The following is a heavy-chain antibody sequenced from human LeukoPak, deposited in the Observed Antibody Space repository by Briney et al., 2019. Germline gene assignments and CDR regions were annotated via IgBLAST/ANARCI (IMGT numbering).Heavy chain of an antibody. D-gene: IGHD3-10*01. Sequence: GGSLRLSCAASGFTFSNYNMNWVRQAPGKGLEWVSSITSSSSYIYYADSVKGRFTISRDNAKNSLYLQMNSQRAEDTAVYYCARDTYGSGSAWGQGTLVTVSS. CDR3: ARDTYGSGSA. CDR1: GFTFSNYN. J-gene: IGHJ5*02. CDR2: ITSSSSYI. V-gene: IGHV3-21*01.